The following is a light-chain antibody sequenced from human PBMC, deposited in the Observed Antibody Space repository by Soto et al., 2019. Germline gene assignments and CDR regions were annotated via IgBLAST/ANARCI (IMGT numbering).Light chain of an antibody. CDR3: QQYNNWPRT. CDR1: QSVDSN. J-gene: IGKJ1*01. CDR2: GAS. V-gene: IGKV3-15*01. Sequence: EIVMTQSPATLSVSPGERATLSCRASQSVDSNLAWYQQKPGQAPRLLIYGASTGATGLPVRFSASGSGTEFTLTISSLQSEDFAVYYCQQYNNWPRTFGQGTKVEIK.